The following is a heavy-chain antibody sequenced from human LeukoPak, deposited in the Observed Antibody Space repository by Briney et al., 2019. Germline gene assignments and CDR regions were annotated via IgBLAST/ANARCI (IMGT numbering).Heavy chain of an antibody. Sequence: ASVKVSGKASGYTFTGYYMHWVRQAPGQGLEWMGWINPNSGGTNYAQKFQGRVTMTRDTSISTAYMELSRLRSDDTAVYYCARGYYGSGSYPDYWGQGTLVTVSS. V-gene: IGHV1-2*02. CDR1: GYTFTGYY. J-gene: IGHJ4*02. CDR3: ARGYYGSGSYPDY. D-gene: IGHD3-10*01. CDR2: INPNSGGT.